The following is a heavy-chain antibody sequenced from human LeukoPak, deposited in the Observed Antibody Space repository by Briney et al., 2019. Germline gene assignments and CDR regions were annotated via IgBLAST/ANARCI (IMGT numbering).Heavy chain of an antibody. V-gene: IGHV3-23*01. D-gene: IGHD3-10*01. CDR1: GFTFSSYA. CDR3: AKGWMVREPNPALDY. CDR2: ISRNGSST. J-gene: IGHJ4*02. Sequence: PGGSLRLSCAASGFTFSSYAMSWVRQAPGKGLEWVSAISRNGSSTYYADSVKGRFTISRDNSKNTLYLQMNILRAEDTAVYYCAKGWMVREPNPALDYWGRGTLVAVSS.